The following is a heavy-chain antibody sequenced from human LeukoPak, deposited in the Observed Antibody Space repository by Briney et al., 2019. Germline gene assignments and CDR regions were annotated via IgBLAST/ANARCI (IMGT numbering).Heavy chain of an antibody. V-gene: IGHV1-46*03. CDR3: TRSAIVGAPGDFDY. Sequence: ASVKVSCEASGYTYTSHYIHWVRQAPGQGLEWMGIINPSGGNPVYAQTFQGRFTMTRGTSTSTVYMELSSLRSEDTAVYFCTRSAIVGAPGDFDYWGQGTLVTVSS. CDR1: GYTYTSHY. J-gene: IGHJ4*02. D-gene: IGHD1-26*01. CDR2: INPSGGNP.